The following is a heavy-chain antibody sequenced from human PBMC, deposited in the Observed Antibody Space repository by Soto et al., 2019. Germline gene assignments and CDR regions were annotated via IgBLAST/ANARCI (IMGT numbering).Heavy chain of an antibody. Sequence: SETLSLTCTVSGGSISSSSYYWGWIRQPPGKGLEWIGSIYYSGSTYYNPSLKSRVTISVDTSKNQFSLKLSSVTAADTAVYYCASLVLGKLVLFDYWGQGTLVTVSS. V-gene: IGHV4-39*01. CDR3: ASLVLGKLVLFDY. J-gene: IGHJ4*02. CDR1: GGSISSSSYY. CDR2: IYYSGST. D-gene: IGHD6-6*01.